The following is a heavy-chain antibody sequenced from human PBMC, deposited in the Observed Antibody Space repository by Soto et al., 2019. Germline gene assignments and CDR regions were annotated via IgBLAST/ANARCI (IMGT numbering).Heavy chain of an antibody. CDR2: TYYRTRWYY. V-gene: IGHV6-1*01. J-gene: IGHJ6*03. CDR3: AGTTSHYWYYMDV. Sequence: SQTPSLTCVSSGNSVSSNSAAWNWIRQSPSRGLEWLGRTYYRTRWYYDYAVSVRSRITVNPDTSKNQFSLQLTSVTPEDTAVYYCAGTTSHYWYYMDVWGKGTTVTVSS. D-gene: IGHD1-7*01. CDR1: GNSVSSNSAA.